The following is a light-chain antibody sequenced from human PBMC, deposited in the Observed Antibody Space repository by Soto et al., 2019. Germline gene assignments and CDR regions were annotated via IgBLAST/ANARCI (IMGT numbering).Light chain of an antibody. CDR3: QQYDNWPPALT. V-gene: IGKV3-15*01. J-gene: IGKJ4*01. CDR1: QGISYS. Sequence: EIVLTQSPATLSVSPGERATLSCKASQGISYSLAWYQQKPGQAPRLLIYAASTRAAGVPVRFTGSGSGRDFTLTISNLQSEDFAVYYCQQYDNWPPALTLGGGTKVEIK. CDR2: AAS.